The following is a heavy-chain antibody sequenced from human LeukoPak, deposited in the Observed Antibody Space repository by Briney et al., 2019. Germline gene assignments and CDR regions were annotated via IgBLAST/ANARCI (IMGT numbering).Heavy chain of an antibody. J-gene: IGHJ4*02. D-gene: IGHD5-12*01. CDR3: AKPYSGYENFDY. CDR1: GFTFSSYA. V-gene: IGHV3-23*01. CDR2: ISGSGGST. Sequence: PGGPRRLSCAASGFTFSSYAMSWVREAPGKGLEWVSAISGSGGSTYCADSVKGRFTISRDNSKNTLYLQMNSLRAEDTAVYYCAKPYSGYENFDYWGQGTLVTVSS.